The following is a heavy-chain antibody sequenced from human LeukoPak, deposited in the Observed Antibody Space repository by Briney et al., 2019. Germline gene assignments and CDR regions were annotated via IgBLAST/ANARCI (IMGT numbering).Heavy chain of an antibody. J-gene: IGHJ4*02. CDR1: GGSLSGDN. CDR2: INLSGSY. D-gene: IGHD5-18*01. Sequence: SETLSLTPAVYGGSLSGDNWSWIRQRPRKGLERIVEINLSGSYNYNPSLKSRVTISVDTSKNQFSLKLSSVTAADTAVYYCARAWVATIIAQYSYGYPFDYWGQGTLVTVSS. CDR3: ARAWVATIIAQYSYGYPFDY. V-gene: IGHV4-34*01.